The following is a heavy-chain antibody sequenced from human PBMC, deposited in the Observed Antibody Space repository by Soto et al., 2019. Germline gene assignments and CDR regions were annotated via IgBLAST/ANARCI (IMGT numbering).Heavy chain of an antibody. CDR3: ARVDCGGNSRYFPYY. Sequence: ASVKVSCKASGYIFSTYPVQWVRQAPGQSLEWMGWINTGNGDTKYSQKFQGRVTIARDTSASTAYMELSSLRSEDTAVYYCARVDCGGNSRYFPYYWGQGTLVTVSS. V-gene: IGHV1-3*04. CDR1: GYIFSTYP. CDR2: INTGNGDT. D-gene: IGHD2-21*01. J-gene: IGHJ4*02.